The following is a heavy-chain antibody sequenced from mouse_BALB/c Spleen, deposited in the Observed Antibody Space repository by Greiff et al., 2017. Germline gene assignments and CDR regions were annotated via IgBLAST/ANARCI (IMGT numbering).Heavy chain of an antibody. CDR3: ARRDYGSSPFDY. J-gene: IGHJ2*01. CDR1: GYAFSSYW. V-gene: IGHV1-80*01. Sequence: VMLVESGAELVRPGSSVKISCKASGYAFSSYWMNWVKQRPGQGLEWIGQIYPGDGDTNYNGKFKGKATLTADKSSSTAYMQLSSLTSEDSAVYFCARRDYGSSPFDYWGQGTTLTVSS. D-gene: IGHD1-1*01. CDR2: IYPGDGDT.